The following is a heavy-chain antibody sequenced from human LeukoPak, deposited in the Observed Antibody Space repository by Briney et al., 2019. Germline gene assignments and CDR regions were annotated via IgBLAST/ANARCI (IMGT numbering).Heavy chain of an antibody. V-gene: IGHV3-48*03. J-gene: IGHJ6*02. D-gene: IGHD3-10*01. CDR3: ARLSYFGSTVYGMDV. Sequence: GGSLRLSCAASGFTFRSYEMTWVRQAPGRGLEWLSYISPSGSTMSYADSVKGRFTISRDSAKNSLYLQMDSLRAEDTAVYYCARLSYFGSTVYGMDVWGQGTLVTVSS. CDR2: ISPSGSTM. CDR1: GFTFRSYE.